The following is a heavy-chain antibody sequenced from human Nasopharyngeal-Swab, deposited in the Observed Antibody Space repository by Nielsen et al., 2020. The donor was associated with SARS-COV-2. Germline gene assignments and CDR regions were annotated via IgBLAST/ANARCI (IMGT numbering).Heavy chain of an antibody. J-gene: IGHJ6*02. CDR2: INPNSGGT. Sequence: ASVKVSCKASGYTFTGYYMHWVRQAPGQGLEWMGWINPNSGGTNYAQKFQGRVTMTRDTSISTAYMELSRLRSEDTAVYYCARAGIAAAGFGMDVWGQGTTVTVSS. CDR3: ARAGIAAAGFGMDV. CDR1: GYTFTGYY. D-gene: IGHD6-13*01. V-gene: IGHV1-2*02.